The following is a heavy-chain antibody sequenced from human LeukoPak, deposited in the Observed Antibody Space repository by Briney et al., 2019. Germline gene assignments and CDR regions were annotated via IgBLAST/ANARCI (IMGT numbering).Heavy chain of an antibody. Sequence: GGSLRLSCAASGFTFSSYAMSWVRQAPGKGLKWVSAISGSGGSTYYADSVKGRFTISRDNSKNTLYLQMNSLRAEDTAVYYCADQVRGWTSFDYWGQGTLVTVSS. CDR1: GFTFSSYA. CDR3: ADQVRGWTSFDY. CDR2: ISGSGGST. D-gene: IGHD6-19*01. V-gene: IGHV3-23*01. J-gene: IGHJ4*02.